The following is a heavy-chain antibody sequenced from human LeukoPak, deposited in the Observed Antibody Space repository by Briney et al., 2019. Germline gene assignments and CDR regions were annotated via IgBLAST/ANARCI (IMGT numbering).Heavy chain of an antibody. Sequence: GGSLRLSCAASGFTFSDYAMYWVRQAPGKGLEWVVFIRYDGSNKYYADSVKGRFTISRDNSKNTLYLQMNSLRAEDTAVYYCARGPVGGATFFDYWGQGTLVTVSS. CDR1: GFTFSDYA. J-gene: IGHJ4*02. V-gene: IGHV3-30*02. CDR3: ARGPVGGATFFDY. CDR2: IRYDGSNK. D-gene: IGHD1-26*01.